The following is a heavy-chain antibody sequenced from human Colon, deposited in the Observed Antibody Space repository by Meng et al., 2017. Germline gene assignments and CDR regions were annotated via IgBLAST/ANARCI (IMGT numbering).Heavy chain of an antibody. V-gene: IGHV4-4*02. Sequence: QVGLRESGPGVVESSGTLSLSCAVSGGSISSSNYWSWVRQPPGKGLEWIGQIYLSGSPSYNPSLESRVTISVDKSKNQLSLRLTSVTAADTAIYYCARHGGWHFDYWGQGTLVTVFS. J-gene: IGHJ4*02. CDR2: IYLSGSP. CDR1: GGSISSSNY. CDR3: ARHGGWHFDY. D-gene: IGHD6-19*01.